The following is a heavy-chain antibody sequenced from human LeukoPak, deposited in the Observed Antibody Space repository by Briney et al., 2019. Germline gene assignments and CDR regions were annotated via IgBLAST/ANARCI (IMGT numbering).Heavy chain of an antibody. CDR2: IHHNGNT. CDR1: AYSINTGYH. J-gene: IGHJ4*02. CDR3: ARTRYYYGSRSYGAPYYFDY. Sequence: SETLSLTCTVSAYSINTGYHWGWIRQSPGRGLEWIGNIHHNGNTYYNPSLVGRVTISVDTSKNQFSLKLSSVTAADTAVYYCARTRYYYGSRSYGAPYYFDYWGQGTLVTVSS. D-gene: IGHD3-10*01. V-gene: IGHV4-38-2*02.